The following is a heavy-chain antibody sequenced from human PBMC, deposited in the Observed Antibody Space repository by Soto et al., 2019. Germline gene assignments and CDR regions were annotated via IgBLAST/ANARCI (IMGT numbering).Heavy chain of an antibody. D-gene: IGHD2-8*02. J-gene: IGHJ3*01. CDR1: GFSFSSYW. Sequence: GGSLRLSCADSGFSFSSYWMHWLRQGPEKGLVWVSRINTDGSSTNYADNVKGRVNISRDNAKRTLYLLMNSLRDEDTAVYYCARSPGGYYTGWGQGTVVTVSS. CDR2: INTDGSST. V-gene: IGHV3-74*01. CDR3: ARSPGGYYTG.